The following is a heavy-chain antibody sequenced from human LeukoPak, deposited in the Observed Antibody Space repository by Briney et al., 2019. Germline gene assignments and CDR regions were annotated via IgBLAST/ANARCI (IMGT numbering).Heavy chain of an antibody. D-gene: IGHD2-21*02. Sequence: PGGSLRLSCAASVFTFSSYSMNWVRQAPGKGVEWVSSISSSSYVYYADSVKGRFTISRDNAKNSLYLQMNSLRAEDTAVYYCARGVYDIVVVTGNWFDPWGQGTLVTVSS. CDR1: VFTFSSYS. J-gene: IGHJ5*02. V-gene: IGHV3-21*01. CDR3: ARGVYDIVVVTGNWFDP. CDR2: ISSSSYV.